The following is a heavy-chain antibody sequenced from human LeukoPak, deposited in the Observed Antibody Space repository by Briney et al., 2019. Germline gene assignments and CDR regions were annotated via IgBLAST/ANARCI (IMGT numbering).Heavy chain of an antibody. V-gene: IGHV3-15*01. CDR1: GFSISNYG. CDR3: TTDRSGWYDY. J-gene: IGHJ4*02. D-gene: IGHD6-19*01. Sequence: GESLKISCAASGFSISNYGLNWVRQAPGKGLEWVGRIKSKTDGGTTDYAAPVKGRFTISRDDSKNTLYLQMNSLKTEDTAVYYCTTDRSGWYDYWGQGTLVTVSS. CDR2: IKSKTDGGTT.